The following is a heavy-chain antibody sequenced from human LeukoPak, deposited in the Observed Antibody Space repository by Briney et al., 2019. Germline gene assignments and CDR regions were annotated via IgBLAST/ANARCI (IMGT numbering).Heavy chain of an antibody. V-gene: IGHV4-59*01. D-gene: IGHD3-10*01. Sequence: PSETLSLTCTVSGGSISSYYWSWIRQPPGKGLEWIGYIYYSESTNYNPSLKSRVTISVDTSKNQFSLKLSSVTAADTAVYYCARDPGYYYGSDPNWFDPWGQGTLVTVSS. CDR2: IYYSEST. J-gene: IGHJ5*02. CDR3: ARDPGYYYGSDPNWFDP. CDR1: GGSISSYY.